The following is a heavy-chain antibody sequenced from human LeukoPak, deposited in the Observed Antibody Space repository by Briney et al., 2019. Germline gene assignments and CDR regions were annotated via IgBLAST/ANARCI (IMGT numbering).Heavy chain of an antibody. Sequence: PGGSLRLSCAASGFTFSSYAMHWVRQAPGKGLEWVAVISYDGSNKYYADSVKGRFTISRDNSKNTLYLQMNSLRAEDTAVYYCARVSHYYDSSGYYQHWGQGTLVTVSS. CDR3: ARVSHYYDSSGYYQH. CDR1: GFTFSSYA. V-gene: IGHV3-30-3*01. D-gene: IGHD3-22*01. J-gene: IGHJ1*01. CDR2: ISYDGSNK.